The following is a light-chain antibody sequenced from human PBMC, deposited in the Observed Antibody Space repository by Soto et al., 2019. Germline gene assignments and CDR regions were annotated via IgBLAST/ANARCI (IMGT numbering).Light chain of an antibody. Sequence: ALTQPASVSGSPGQSITISCTGTSNDIGSYNYVSWYQQHPGKAPKLIIYDVSNRPSGVSNRFSGSKSGNTASLTVSGLQVEDEADYFCCSYTSSSTTTYLLGTGTKVTVL. CDR3: CSYTSSSTTTYL. CDR1: SNDIGSYNY. J-gene: IGLJ1*01. CDR2: DVS. V-gene: IGLV2-14*01.